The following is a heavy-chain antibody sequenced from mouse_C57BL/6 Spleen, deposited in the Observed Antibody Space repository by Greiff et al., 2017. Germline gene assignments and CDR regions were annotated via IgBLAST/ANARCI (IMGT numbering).Heavy chain of an antibody. J-gene: IGHJ1*03. CDR3: ARPHSSGYFDV. CDR1: GFTFSDYG. D-gene: IGHD2-12*01. Sequence: DVMLVESGGGLVKPGGSLKLSCAASGFTFSDYGMHWVRQAPEKGLEWVAYISSGSSTIYYADTVKGRFTISRDNAKNTLFLQMTSLRSEDTAMYYCARPHSSGYFDVWGTGTTVTVSS. CDR2: ISSGSSTI. V-gene: IGHV5-17*01.